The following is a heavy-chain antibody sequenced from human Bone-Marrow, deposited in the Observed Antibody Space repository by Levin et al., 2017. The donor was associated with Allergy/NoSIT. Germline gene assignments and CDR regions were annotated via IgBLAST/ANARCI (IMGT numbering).Heavy chain of an antibody. CDR2: IYANGHT. D-gene: IGHD1-14*01. J-gene: IGHJ4*02. Sequence: QPGGSLRLSCAASGFSVSNNYMSWVRQAPGKGLEWVSIIYANGHTVSADSLKGRFTIFRDSSENKVYLQMSSLRVEDTAVYFCVRDEGNPWTWGYWGQGTLVAVSS. CDR1: GFSVSNNY. CDR3: VRDEGNPWTWGY. V-gene: IGHV3-53*01.